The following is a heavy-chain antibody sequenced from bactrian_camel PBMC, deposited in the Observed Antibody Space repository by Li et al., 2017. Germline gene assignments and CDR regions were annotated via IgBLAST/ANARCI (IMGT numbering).Heavy chain of an antibody. CDR3: AAGKVRESCMGWYFSGKPPGMAEFGY. CDR1: GYTYSRDC. D-gene: IGHD6*01. Sequence: EVQLVESGGGSVQAGGSLRLSCVVSGYTYSRDCLGWFRQAPGKEREGVATIDADGVVTYADSVKGRFTISHDKVKSTLDLQMDSLRPEDTGMYYCAAGKVRESCMGWYFSGKPPGMAEFGYWGQGTQVTVS. J-gene: IGHJ6*01. V-gene: IGHV3S44*01. CDR2: TIDADGVV.